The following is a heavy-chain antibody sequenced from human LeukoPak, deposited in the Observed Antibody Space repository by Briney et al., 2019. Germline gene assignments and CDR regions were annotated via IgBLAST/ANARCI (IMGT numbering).Heavy chain of an antibody. Sequence: GGSLRLSCAASGFTFSSYWMNCVREAPGKGLQWVATIKHDGTEKDYVDSAKGRFTISRDNGKNSLYLQMNSLRAEDTALYYCARGRLGSGWSFDYWGQGTLVTVSS. CDR3: ARGRLGSGWSFDY. D-gene: IGHD6-19*01. J-gene: IGHJ4*02. CDR1: GFTFSSYW. V-gene: IGHV3-7*04. CDR2: IKHDGTEK.